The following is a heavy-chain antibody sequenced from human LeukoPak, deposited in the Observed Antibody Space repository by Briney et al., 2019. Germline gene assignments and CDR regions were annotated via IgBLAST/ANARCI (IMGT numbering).Heavy chain of an antibody. V-gene: IGHV3-23*01. CDR3: AKDRNIVVVTAIFDY. J-gene: IGHJ4*02. CDR2: ISGSGGST. CDR1: GFAFSSYD. Sequence: QSGGSLRLSCAASGFAFSSYDMSWVRQSPGKGLEWVSAISGSGGSTYYADSVKGRFTISTDNSKNTLYLQMDSLRAEDTAVYYCAKDRNIVVVTAIFDYWGQGTLVTVSS. D-gene: IGHD2-21*02.